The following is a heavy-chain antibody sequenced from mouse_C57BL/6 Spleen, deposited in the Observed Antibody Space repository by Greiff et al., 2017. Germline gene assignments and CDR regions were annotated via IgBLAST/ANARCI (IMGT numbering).Heavy chain of an antibody. CDR1: GYTFTDYY. CDR2: IYPGSGNT. CDR3: ARGGYPDY. V-gene: IGHV1-76*01. Sequence: QVQLQQSGAELVRPGASVKLSCQASGYTFTDYYMNWVEQRPGQGLEWIARIYPGSGNTYYHEKFKGKATLTAEKSSSTAYMQLRGLTSDDSAGYFCARGGYPDYWGQGTSVTVSS. D-gene: IGHD2-2*01. J-gene: IGHJ4*01.